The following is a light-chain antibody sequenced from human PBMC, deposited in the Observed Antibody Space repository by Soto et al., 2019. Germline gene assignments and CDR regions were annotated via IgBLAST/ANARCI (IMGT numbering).Light chain of an antibody. CDR3: CSYAGSMSWV. J-gene: IGLJ3*02. CDR2: TGS. Sequence: QSALTQPASVSGSPGQSITMPCTGTRNDVGNYNLVSWYQQHPGKAPKLMIYTGSKRPSGVSNRFSGSKSDNTTSLTISGLQAEDEADYYCCSYAGSMSWVFGGGTKLTV. V-gene: IGLV2-23*01. CDR1: RNDVGNYNL.